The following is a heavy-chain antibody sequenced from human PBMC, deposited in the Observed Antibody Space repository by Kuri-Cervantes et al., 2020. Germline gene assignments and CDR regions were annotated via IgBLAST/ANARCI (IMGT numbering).Heavy chain of an antibody. CDR2: IKQDGSEK. CDR3: ARDRESGYDYVWGSYRVYNWFDP. J-gene: IGHJ5*02. Sequence: GGSLRLSCAASGFTFSSYWMSWVRQAPGKGLEWVANIKQDGSEKYYVDSVKGRFTISRDNAKNSLYLQMNSLRAEDTAVYYCARDRESGYDYVWGSYRVYNWFDPWGQGTLVTVSS. CDR1: GFTFSSYW. V-gene: IGHV3-7*01. D-gene: IGHD3-16*02.